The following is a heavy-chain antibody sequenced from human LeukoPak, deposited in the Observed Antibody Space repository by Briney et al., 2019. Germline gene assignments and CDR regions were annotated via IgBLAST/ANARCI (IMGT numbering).Heavy chain of an antibody. CDR2: IYYSGST. V-gene: IGHV4-59*08. CDR3: ASAVAGPSKFDY. J-gene: IGHJ4*02. CDR1: GGSISSYY. D-gene: IGHD6-19*01. Sequence: SETLSLTCTVSGGSISSYYWSWIRQPPGKGLEWIGYIYYSGSTNYNPSLKSRVTISVDTSKNQFSLKLSSVTAADTAVYYCASAVAGPSKFDYWGQGTLVTVSS.